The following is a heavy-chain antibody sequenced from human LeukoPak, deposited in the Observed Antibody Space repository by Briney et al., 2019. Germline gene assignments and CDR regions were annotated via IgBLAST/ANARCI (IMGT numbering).Heavy chain of an antibody. D-gene: IGHD6-6*01. CDR2: ISGSGVST. Sequence: GGSQRLSCAASGFTFSSYAMSWVRQAAGKGLGWDSAISGSGVSTYYADSVKGRFTISRDNSKNTLYLQMNSLRAEDTAVYYCAKDLSGYSSSSALWGQGTLVTVSS. V-gene: IGHV3-23*01. CDR3: AKDLSGYSSSSAL. CDR1: GFTFSSYA. J-gene: IGHJ4*02.